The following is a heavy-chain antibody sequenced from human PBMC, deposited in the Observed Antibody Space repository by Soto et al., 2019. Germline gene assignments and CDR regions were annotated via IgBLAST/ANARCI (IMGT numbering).Heavy chain of an antibody. Sequence: PGGSLRLSCAASGFTFSNYEMNWVRQAPGKGLEWISYISGSEIYYVDSVKGRFTTSRDNAKNSLYLQMNSLRAEDTAVYYCARVVSGRDYGDSIDCWGRGTLVTVSS. CDR3: ARVVSGRDYGDSIDC. CDR2: ISGSEI. D-gene: IGHD4-17*01. V-gene: IGHV3-48*03. CDR1: GFTFSNYE. J-gene: IGHJ4*02.